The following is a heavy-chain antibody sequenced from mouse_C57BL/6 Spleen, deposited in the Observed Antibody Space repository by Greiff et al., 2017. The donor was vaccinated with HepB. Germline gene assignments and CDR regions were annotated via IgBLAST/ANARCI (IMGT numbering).Heavy chain of an antibody. CDR1: GFTFSDYG. CDR3: ARSYYSNFAMDY. CDR2: ISSGSSTI. J-gene: IGHJ4*01. Sequence: VQLKESGGGLVKPGGSLKLSCAASGFTFSDYGMHWVRQAPEKGLEWVAYISSGSSTIYYADTVKGRFTISRVNAKNTLFLQMTSLRSEDTAMYYCARSYYSNFAMDYWGQGTSVTVSS. V-gene: IGHV5-17*01. D-gene: IGHD2-5*01.